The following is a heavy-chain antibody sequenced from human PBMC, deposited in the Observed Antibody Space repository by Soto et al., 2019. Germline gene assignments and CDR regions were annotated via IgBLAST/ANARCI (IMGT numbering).Heavy chain of an antibody. V-gene: IGHV4-30-4*01. Sequence: PSETLSLTCTVSGGSISSGDYYWSWIRQPPGKGLEWIGYIYYSGSTYYNPSLKSRVTISVDTSKNQFSLKLSSVTATDTAVYYCARASNILTGIAVAGIYGMDVWGQGTTVTVSS. J-gene: IGHJ6*02. CDR2: IYYSGST. CDR1: GGSISSGDYY. D-gene: IGHD6-19*01. CDR3: ARASNILTGIAVAGIYGMDV.